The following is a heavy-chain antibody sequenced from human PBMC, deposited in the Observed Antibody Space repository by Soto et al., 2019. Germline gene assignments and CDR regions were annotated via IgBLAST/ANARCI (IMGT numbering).Heavy chain of an antibody. V-gene: IGHV3-48*03. Sequence: EVQLLESGGGLVQPGGSLRLSCGVSGFTFNDFEMNWVRQAPGKGPEWLAYIDGSGATKKYADSVRGRFTISRDNPNNSLFLQMSRLGAADTAIYYCARGFGRFNYWGQGTLVSVSP. D-gene: IGHD3-10*01. CDR3: ARGFGRFNY. CDR2: IDGSGATK. J-gene: IGHJ4*02. CDR1: GFTFNDFE.